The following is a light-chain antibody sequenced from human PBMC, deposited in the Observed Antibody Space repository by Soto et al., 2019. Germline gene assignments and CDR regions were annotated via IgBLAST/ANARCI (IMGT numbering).Light chain of an antibody. CDR2: EVN. CDR1: SSDVGSCNC. CDR3: SSYAGSNNFPYV. Sequence: QSALTQPPSASGSPGQSVTISCTGTSSDVGSCNCVSWYQQYPGKAPKLMIYEVNKRPSGVPDRFSGSKSGNTASLAVSGLQAEDEADYYCSSYAGSNNFPYVFGTGNKVTVL. J-gene: IGLJ1*01. V-gene: IGLV2-8*01.